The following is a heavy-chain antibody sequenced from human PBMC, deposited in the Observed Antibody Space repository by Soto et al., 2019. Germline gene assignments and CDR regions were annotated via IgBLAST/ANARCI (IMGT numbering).Heavy chain of an antibody. J-gene: IGHJ4*02. Sequence: SETLSLTCTVSGGSISSYYWSWIRQPPGKGLEWIGYIHYSGNTYYNPSLKSRVTISIDTSKNQFSLKLSSVTAADTAVYYCARSDGRYWGQGTLVTVSS. CDR2: IHYSGNT. CDR1: GGSISSYY. CDR3: ARSDGRY. V-gene: IGHV4-59*01.